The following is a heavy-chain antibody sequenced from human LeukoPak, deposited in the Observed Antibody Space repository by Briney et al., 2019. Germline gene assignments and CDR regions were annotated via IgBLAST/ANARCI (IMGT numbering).Heavy chain of an antibody. CDR2: YEPEDDER. V-gene: IGHV1-24*01. CDR3: ATETVMVPYGMDV. J-gene: IGHJ6*02. D-gene: IGHD5-18*01. Sequence: AGVKVSRQVSRDSLNDLSIHWVRQAPGKGLEWMGGYEPEDDERSYAQKFQGRFTMTEDTYTDTAYMELRSLRSEDSAVYYCATETVMVPYGMDVWGQGTTVIVSS. CDR1: RDSLNDLS.